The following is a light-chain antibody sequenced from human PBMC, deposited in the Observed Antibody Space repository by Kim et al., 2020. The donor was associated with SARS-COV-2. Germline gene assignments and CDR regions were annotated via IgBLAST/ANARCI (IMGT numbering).Light chain of an antibody. CDR2: DVR. CDR3: CSTSNTLDYV. Sequence: QSITISCCGTSGDIGNSNSVSWYQQHSGEAPRLIIYDVRDRPSGVSARFSGSKSANMASLTISGLRSEDEADYYCCSTSNTLDYVFGSGTKVTVL. CDR1: SGDIGNSNS. V-gene: IGLV2-14*03. J-gene: IGLJ1*01.